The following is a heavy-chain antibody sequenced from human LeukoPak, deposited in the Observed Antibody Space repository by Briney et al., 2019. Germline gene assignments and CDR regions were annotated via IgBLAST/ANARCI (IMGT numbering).Heavy chain of an antibody. D-gene: IGHD6-19*01. CDR3: ARRAVDNSYYYYMDV. V-gene: IGHV1-8*01. CDR2: MNPKSGNT. CDR1: GYSFTGSA. J-gene: IGHJ6*03. Sequence: ASVKVSCKASGYSFTGSAMNWVRQVTGQGLEWMGWMNPKSGNTGYAQKFQGRVTITRNTSISTAYMEVSSLRYEDTAVYYCARRAVDNSYYYYMDVWGKGTTVTVSS.